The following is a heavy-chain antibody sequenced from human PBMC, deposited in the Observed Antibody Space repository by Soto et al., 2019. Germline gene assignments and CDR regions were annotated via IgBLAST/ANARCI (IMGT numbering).Heavy chain of an antibody. CDR3: ARGLGIAAAGKFDY. CDR2: INHSGST. J-gene: IGHJ4*02. V-gene: IGHV4-34*01. D-gene: IGHD6-13*01. CDR1: GGSFSGYY. Sequence: PSETLSLTCAVYGGSFSGYYWSWIRQPPGKGLEWIGEINHSGSTNYNPSLKSRVTISVDTSKNQFSLKLSSVTAADTAVYYCARGLGIAAAGKFDYWGQGTLVTVSS.